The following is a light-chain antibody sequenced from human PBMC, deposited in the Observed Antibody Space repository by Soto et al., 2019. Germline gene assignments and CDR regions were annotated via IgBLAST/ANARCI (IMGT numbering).Light chain of an antibody. Sequence: QSVLTQPPSASATPGQRVTISCSGSSSNIGNNYIYWYHQLPGTAPKLLIYRNDQRASGVPDRFSGSKSDTSGSLAIRGLRSDDEGIYYCAAWDDNLSGPLFGGGTKLTVL. CDR3: AAWDDNLSGPL. CDR2: RND. V-gene: IGLV1-47*01. CDR1: SSNIGNNY. J-gene: IGLJ3*02.